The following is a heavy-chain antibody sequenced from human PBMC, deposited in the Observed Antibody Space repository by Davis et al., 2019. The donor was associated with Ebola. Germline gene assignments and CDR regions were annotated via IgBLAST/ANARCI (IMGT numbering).Heavy chain of an antibody. Sequence: GESLKISCAASGFTFSSYEMNWVRQAPGKGLEWVSSISSSSSYIYYADSVKGRFTISRDNAKNSLYLQMNSLRAEDTAVYYCARVESIAVAGYYYYYYGMDVWGQGTTVTVSS. CDR1: GFTFSSYE. CDR3: ARVESIAVAGYYYYYYGMDV. V-gene: IGHV3-21*01. D-gene: IGHD6-19*01. CDR2: ISSSSSYI. J-gene: IGHJ6*02.